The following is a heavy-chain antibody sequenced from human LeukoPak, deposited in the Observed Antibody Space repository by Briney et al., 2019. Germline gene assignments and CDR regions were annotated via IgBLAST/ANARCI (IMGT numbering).Heavy chain of an antibody. V-gene: IGHV4-39*07. J-gene: IGHJ3*02. CDR2: IYYSGTT. Sequence: SETLSLTCTVSVGSISRSNYYWAWIRQPPGKGLEWIGSIYYSGTTYYNPSLKSRATMSVDTSKNQFSLKLSSVTAADTAVYYCARSPRITMVRGRTGDAFDIWGQGTMVTVSS. CDR3: ARSPRITMVRGRTGDAFDI. CDR1: VGSISRSNYY. D-gene: IGHD3-10*01.